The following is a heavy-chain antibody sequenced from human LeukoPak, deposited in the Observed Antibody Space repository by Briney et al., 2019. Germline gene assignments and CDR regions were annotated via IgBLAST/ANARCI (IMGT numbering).Heavy chain of an antibody. CDR2: ISGSGDAT. V-gene: IGHV3-23*01. D-gene: IGHD1/OR15-1a*01. CDR1: GFTFSNYA. Sequence: PGGSLRLSCAASGFTFSNYAMNWVRQAPGKGLEWVSVISGSGDATYYADSVKGRFTISRDNSKNTLFLQMSSLRAEDTAVYYCARDGTPPGLYFDLWGQGTLVTVSS. CDR3: ARDGTPPGLYFDL. J-gene: IGHJ4*01.